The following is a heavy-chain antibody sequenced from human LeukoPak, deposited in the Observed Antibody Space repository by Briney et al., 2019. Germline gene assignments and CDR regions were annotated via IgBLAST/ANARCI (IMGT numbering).Heavy chain of an antibody. J-gene: IGHJ6*04. CDR2: IVVGSGNT. CDR1: GFTFTSSA. Sequence: RASVKVSCKASGFTFTSSAVQWVRQARGQRLEWIGWIVVGSGNTNYAQKFQERVTITRDMSTSTACMELSSLRSEDTAVYYCAATKVTMVRGVYYYGMDVWGKGTTVTVSS. D-gene: IGHD3-10*01. CDR3: AATKVTMVRGVYYYGMDV. V-gene: IGHV1-58*01.